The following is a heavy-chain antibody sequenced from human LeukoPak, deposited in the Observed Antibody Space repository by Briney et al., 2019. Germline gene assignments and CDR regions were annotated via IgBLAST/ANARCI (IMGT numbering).Heavy chain of an antibody. J-gene: IGHJ3*02. D-gene: IGHD2-15*01. CDR2: ISRSGDTI. CDR3: ARDSIVVADDAFDI. V-gene: IGHV3-11*04. Sequence: GGSLRLSCAASGFTSGNAWMSWVRQAPGKGLKWVSYISRSGDTIYYADSVKGRFTISRDNAKNSLYLQMNSLRAEDTAVYYCARDSIVVADDAFDIWGQGTMVTVSS. CDR1: GFTSGNAW.